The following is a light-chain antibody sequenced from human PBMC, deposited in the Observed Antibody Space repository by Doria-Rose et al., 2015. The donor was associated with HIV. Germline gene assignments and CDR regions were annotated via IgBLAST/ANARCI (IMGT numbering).Light chain of an antibody. CDR1: STDVGGYNY. CDR3: SSYAGSNNLV. J-gene: IGLJ2*01. CDR2: EVI. V-gene: IGLV2-8*01. Sequence: QSALTQPPSASGSPGQSVTISRTGSSTDVGGYNYVSWYQQHPGKAPQVIIYEVIKRPSGVPDRFSGSKSGNTASLTVSGLQAEDEADYYCSSYAGSNNLVFGGGTKLTVL.